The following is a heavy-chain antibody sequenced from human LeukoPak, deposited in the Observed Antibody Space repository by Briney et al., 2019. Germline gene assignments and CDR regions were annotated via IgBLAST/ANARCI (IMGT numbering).Heavy chain of an antibody. CDR1: GFTFSSYE. Sequence: GGSLRPSCAASGFTFSSYEMNWVRQAPGKGLEWVSYISSSGSTIYYADSVKGRFTISRDNAKNSLYLQMNSLRAEDTAVYYCARLYDGSAYHADHFDYWGQGTLVIVSS. V-gene: IGHV3-48*03. D-gene: IGHD3-22*01. J-gene: IGHJ4*02. CDR2: ISSSGSTI. CDR3: ARLYDGSAYHADHFDY.